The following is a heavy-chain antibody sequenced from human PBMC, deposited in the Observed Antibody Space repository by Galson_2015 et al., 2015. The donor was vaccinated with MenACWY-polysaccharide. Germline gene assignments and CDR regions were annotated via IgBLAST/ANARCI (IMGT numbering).Heavy chain of an antibody. J-gene: IGHJ5*02. D-gene: IGHD3-3*01. CDR3: GKDYDFWTGYYMEVMRSDP. CDR2: ITSSSSYI. V-gene: IGHV3-21*01. CDR1: GFTFSSYS. Sequence: SLRLSCAASGFTFSSYSMKWVRQAPGKGLEWVSSITSSSSYIDYADSVKGRFTISRDNAKNSLYLQMNSLRAEDTAVYYCGKDYDFWTGYYMEVMRSDPCGQATLVTASS.